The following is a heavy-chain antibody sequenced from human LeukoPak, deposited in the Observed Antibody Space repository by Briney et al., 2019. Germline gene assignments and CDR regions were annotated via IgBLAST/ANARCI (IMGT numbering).Heavy chain of an antibody. CDR1: GASISSAY. CDR3: ARDQSRAFDI. V-gene: IGHV4-59*01. J-gene: IGHJ3*02. Sequence: SETLSLTCTVSGASISSAYLSWVRQPPGKGLEWIGYIYYSGSTNYNPSLKSRVTISVDTSKNQFSLKLSSVTAADTAVYYCARDQSRAFDIWGQGTMVTVSS. CDR2: IYYSGST.